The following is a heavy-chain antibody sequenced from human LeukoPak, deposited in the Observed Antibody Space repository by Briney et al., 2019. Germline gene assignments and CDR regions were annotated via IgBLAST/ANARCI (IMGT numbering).Heavy chain of an antibody. CDR2: VNSDGSWT. Sequence: GGSLRLSCAASGFTFSNYWMHWVRQAPGKGLVWVSHVNSDGSWTSHADSVKGRFTISKDNAKNTVYLQMNNLRTEDTAVYYCVSFYETNWGRGTLVTVSS. CDR3: VSFYETN. CDR1: GFTFSNYW. V-gene: IGHV3-74*01. D-gene: IGHD2-2*01. J-gene: IGHJ4*02.